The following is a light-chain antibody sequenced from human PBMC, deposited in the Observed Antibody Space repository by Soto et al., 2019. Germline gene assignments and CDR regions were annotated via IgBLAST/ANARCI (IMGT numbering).Light chain of an antibody. Sequence: EIVLTQSPDTLSLSPGERATLSCRASQSVGSSLAWYQQKPGQAPRLLIYDASNRATGIPARFSGSGSGTDFPLTISSLDPEDFAVYYCQQRSNWPPEVTFGPGTKVDIK. CDR1: QSVGSS. CDR3: QQRSNWPPEVT. J-gene: IGKJ3*01. CDR2: DAS. V-gene: IGKV3-11*01.